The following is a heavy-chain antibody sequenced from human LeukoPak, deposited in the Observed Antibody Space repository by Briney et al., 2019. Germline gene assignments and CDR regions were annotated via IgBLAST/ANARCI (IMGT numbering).Heavy chain of an antibody. Sequence: ASVKVSCKASGYTLTGYYMHWVRQAPGQGLEWMGWINPNSGGTNYAQKFQGRVTMTRDTFISTAYMELSRLRSDDTAVYYCAREIAAASFPNWGQGTLVTVSS. CDR3: AREIAAASFPN. V-gene: IGHV1-2*02. CDR1: GYTLTGYY. D-gene: IGHD6-13*01. CDR2: INPNSGGT. J-gene: IGHJ4*02.